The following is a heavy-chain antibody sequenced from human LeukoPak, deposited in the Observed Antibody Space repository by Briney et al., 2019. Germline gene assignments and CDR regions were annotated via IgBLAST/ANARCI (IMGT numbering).Heavy chain of an antibody. J-gene: IGHJ4*02. V-gene: IGHV3-23*01. CDR3: AKKVGRDWNDDY. CDR2: ISYSGSIT. Sequence: GGSLRLSCAASGFTFSSYAMSWVRRAPGTGLEWVSAISYSGSITYYADSVKGRLTISRDNSKNTLYLQMNSLRAEDTALYYCAKKVGRDWNDDYWGQGTLVTVSS. CDR1: GFTFSSYA. D-gene: IGHD1-1*01.